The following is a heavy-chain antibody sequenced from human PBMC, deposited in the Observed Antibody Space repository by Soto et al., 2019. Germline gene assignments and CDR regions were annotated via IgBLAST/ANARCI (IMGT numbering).Heavy chain of an antibody. V-gene: IGHV1-8*01. CDR2: MNPNSGNT. D-gene: IGHD6-19*01. CDR3: ARAGVDDAFDI. Sequence: ASVKVSCKASGFTFTCYDLNWVQQAPGQGLEWMGWMNPNSGNTGYAQKFQGRVTMTRNTSISTAYMELSRLRSEDTAVYYYARAGVDDAFDIWGQGTSVTVSS. CDR1: GFTFTCYD. J-gene: IGHJ3*02.